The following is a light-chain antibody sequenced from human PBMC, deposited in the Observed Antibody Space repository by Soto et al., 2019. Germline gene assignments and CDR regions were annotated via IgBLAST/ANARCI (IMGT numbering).Light chain of an antibody. CDR1: QGIGDT. CDR3: QQYGSSYPWT. J-gene: IGKJ1*01. CDR2: DTS. Sequence: EIVMTQSPATLSVSPGERATLSCRASQGIGDTLAWYQHKPGQTPRLLIYDTSTRATGVPTRFSGSRSGTEFTLSISSLQSEDFAVYYCQQYGSSYPWTFGQGTKVHIK. V-gene: IGKV3-15*01.